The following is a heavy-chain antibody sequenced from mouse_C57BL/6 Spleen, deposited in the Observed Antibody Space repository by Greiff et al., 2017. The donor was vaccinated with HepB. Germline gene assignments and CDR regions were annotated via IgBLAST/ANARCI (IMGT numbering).Heavy chain of an antibody. Sequence: EVQLQQSGPVLVKPGASVKMSCKASGYTFTDYYMNWVKQSHGKSLEWIGVINPYNGGTSYNQKFKGKATLTVDKSSSTAYMELHSLTSEDSAVYYCARSLYDYDVYFDYWGQGTTLTVSS. V-gene: IGHV1-19*01. D-gene: IGHD2-4*01. CDR1: GYTFTDYY. CDR2: INPYNGGT. CDR3: ARSLYDYDVYFDY. J-gene: IGHJ2*01.